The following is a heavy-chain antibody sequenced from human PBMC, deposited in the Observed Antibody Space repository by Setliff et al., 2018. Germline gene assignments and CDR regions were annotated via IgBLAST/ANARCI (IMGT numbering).Heavy chain of an antibody. J-gene: IGHJ4*02. Sequence: AGGSLRLSCAASGFTFSSYSMNWVRQAPGKGLEWVSYISSSGSTIYYADSVKGRFTISRDNAKNSLYLQMNSLRAEDTAVYYCSRSNSGKHDYWGQGTLVTVSS. CDR1: GFTFSSYS. CDR3: SRSNSGKHDY. D-gene: IGHD1-1*01. V-gene: IGHV3-48*04. CDR2: ISSSGSTI.